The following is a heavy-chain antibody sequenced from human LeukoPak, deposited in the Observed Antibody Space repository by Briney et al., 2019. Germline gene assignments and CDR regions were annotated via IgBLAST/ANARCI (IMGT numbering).Heavy chain of an antibody. CDR3: ARVLSGSWDWFDP. CDR1: GFTFSNYW. D-gene: IGHD3-22*01. V-gene: IGHV3-74*01. J-gene: IGHJ5*02. Sequence: HTGGSLRLSCAASGFTFSNYWMHWVRQAPGKGLVWVSRINTDGGRITYADSVKGRFTISRDNAMNTVNLQMNSLRAEDTAVYYCARVLSGSWDWFDPWGQGTLVTVSS. CDR2: INTDGGRI.